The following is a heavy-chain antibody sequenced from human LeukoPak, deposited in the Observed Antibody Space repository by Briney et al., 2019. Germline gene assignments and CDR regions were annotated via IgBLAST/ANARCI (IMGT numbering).Heavy chain of an antibody. D-gene: IGHD6-25*01. V-gene: IGHV3-66*04. Sequence: GGSLRLSCAASGFTVSSNYMSWVRQAPGKGLEWVSVIYSDGNTYYADSVKGRFTISRDNSKNTVYLQMNSLRAEDTAVYYCATPSGGYWGQGTLVAVSS. CDR1: GFTVSSNY. J-gene: IGHJ4*02. CDR3: ATPSGGY. CDR2: IYSDGNT.